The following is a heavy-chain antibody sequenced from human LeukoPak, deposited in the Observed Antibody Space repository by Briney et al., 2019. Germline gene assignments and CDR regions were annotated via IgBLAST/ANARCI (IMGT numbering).Heavy chain of an antibody. V-gene: IGHV3-23*01. Sequence: GASLRLSCAASGFTFSSYAMTWVRQAPGKGLEWVSAIGGSGGSTYYADSVKGRFTISRDNSKNTLYVQMNSLRAEDTAVYYCAKEESSGWYVYWGQGTLVTVSS. D-gene: IGHD6-19*01. CDR2: IGGSGGST. J-gene: IGHJ4*02. CDR1: GFTFSSYA. CDR3: AKEESSGWYVY.